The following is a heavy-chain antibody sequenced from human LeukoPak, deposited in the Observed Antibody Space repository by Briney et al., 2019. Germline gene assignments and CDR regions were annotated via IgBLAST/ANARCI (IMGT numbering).Heavy chain of an antibody. D-gene: IGHD5-24*01. Sequence: GGSLRLSCAASGFTFSSYAMHWVRQAPGKGLEWVAVISYDGSNKYYADSVKGRFTISRDNSKNTLYLQMNSLRAEDTAVYYCARGVEMATSDYFDYWGQGTLVTVSS. CDR3: ARGVEMATSDYFDY. CDR2: ISYDGSNK. V-gene: IGHV3-30-3*01. CDR1: GFTFSSYA. J-gene: IGHJ4*02.